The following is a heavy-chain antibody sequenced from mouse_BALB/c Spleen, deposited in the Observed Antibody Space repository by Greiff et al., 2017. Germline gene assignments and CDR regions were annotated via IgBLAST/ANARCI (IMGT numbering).Heavy chain of an antibody. CDR3: ASHRYDDAY. J-gene: IGHJ3*01. CDR1: GFNIKDTY. Sequence: VQLKESGAELVKPGASVKLSCTASGFNIKDTYMHWVKQRPEQGLEWIGRIDPANGNTKYDPKFQGKATITADTSSNTAYLQLSSLTSEDTAVYYCASHRYDDAYWGQGTLVTVSA. D-gene: IGHD2-14*01. CDR2: IDPANGNT. V-gene: IGHV14-3*02.